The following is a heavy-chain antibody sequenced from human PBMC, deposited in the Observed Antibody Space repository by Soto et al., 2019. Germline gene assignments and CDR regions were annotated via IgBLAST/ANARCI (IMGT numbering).Heavy chain of an antibody. CDR3: VKGMNYYYYYMDV. CDR2: ISGSGGKT. Sequence: GGSLRLSCAASGFIFSDYGMTWVRQAPGKGLEWVSAISGSGGKTYYADSVKGRFTISRDSSQNMMSLQMSGLRAEDTAIYYCVKGMNYYYYYMDVWGNGTTVTVSS. CDR1: GFIFSDYG. V-gene: IGHV3-23*01. J-gene: IGHJ6*03.